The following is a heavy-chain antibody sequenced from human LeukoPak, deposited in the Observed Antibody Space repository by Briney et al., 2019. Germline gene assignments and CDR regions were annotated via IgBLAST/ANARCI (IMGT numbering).Heavy chain of an antibody. D-gene: IGHD6-25*01. V-gene: IGHV4-4*02. CDR3: AREGGFYRPLDY. CDR1: GGSVSSTNW. J-gene: IGHJ4*02. CDR2: VHLDGRT. Sequence: PSETLSLTCGVSGGSVSSTNWWTWIRPPPGRGVEWVREVHLDGRTNFNPSLKSRLTMSVDLSENHVSLKLTSVTAADTAVYYCAREGGFYRPLDYSGQGNLVTVSS.